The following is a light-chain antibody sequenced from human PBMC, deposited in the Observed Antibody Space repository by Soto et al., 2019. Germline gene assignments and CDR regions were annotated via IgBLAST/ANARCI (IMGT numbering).Light chain of an antibody. CDR1: QSLISSN. V-gene: IGKV3-20*01. CDR3: QQYHKSPIT. Sequence: VVLSKTPGTLVLSQGERATLSCRASQSLISSNFAWYQHKPGQAPRLLIYGVSNRATAIPDRFSGSGSGTDFTLTINRLEPEDFALYYCQQYHKSPITFGQGARLEI. J-gene: IGKJ5*01. CDR2: GVS.